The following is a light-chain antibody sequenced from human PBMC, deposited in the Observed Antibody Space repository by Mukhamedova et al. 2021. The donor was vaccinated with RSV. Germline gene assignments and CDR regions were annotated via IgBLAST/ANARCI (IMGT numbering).Light chain of an antibody. V-gene: IGKV1-27*01. Sequence: WYQRRVHGKVPNLLIYAASTLHSGVPSRFSGSGSGTDFTLTISSLQPEDVSPYYFQNYTLSPSPCFT. CDR3: QNYTLSPSPCFT. CDR2: AAS. J-gene: IGKJ5*01.